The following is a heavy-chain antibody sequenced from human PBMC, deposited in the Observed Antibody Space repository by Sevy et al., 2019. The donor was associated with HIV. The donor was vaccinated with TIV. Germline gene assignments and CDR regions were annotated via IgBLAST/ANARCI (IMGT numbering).Heavy chain of an antibody. CDR3: ARDFCSGGSCYSAFVH. J-gene: IGHJ4*02. CDR1: GYTFTNYI. D-gene: IGHD2-15*01. V-gene: IGHV1-3*04. Sequence: ASLKVSCKASGYTFTNYIIYWVRQAPGQRLEWMGWVNSATGDTRFSQKFQGRVIVTRDTSASTAYMQLNSLRFEDTAVYYCARDFCSGGSCYSAFVHWGQGTLVTVSS. CDR2: VNSATGDT.